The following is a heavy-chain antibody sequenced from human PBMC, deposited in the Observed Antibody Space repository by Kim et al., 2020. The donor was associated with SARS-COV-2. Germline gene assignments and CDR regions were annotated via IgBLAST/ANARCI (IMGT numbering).Heavy chain of an antibody. CDR1: GGSISSGGYS. V-gene: IGHV4-30-2*01. D-gene: IGHD6-13*01. Sequence: SETLSLTCAVSGGSISSGGYSWSWIRQPPGKGLEWIGYIYHSGSTYYNLSLKGRVTISVDRSKNQFSLKLSSVTAADTAVYYCASGVAAAGQSYYYYGMDVWGQGTTVTVSS. CDR2: IYHSGST. J-gene: IGHJ6*02. CDR3: ASGVAAAGQSYYYYGMDV.